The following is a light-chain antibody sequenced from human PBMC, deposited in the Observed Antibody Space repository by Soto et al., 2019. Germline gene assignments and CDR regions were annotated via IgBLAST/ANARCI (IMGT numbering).Light chain of an antibody. J-gene: IGLJ1*01. CDR2: EVS. CDR1: SSDVGSYNY. CDR3: SSYAGSTTYV. V-gene: IGLV2-23*02. Sequence: QSVLTQPASVSGSPGQSITISCTGTSSDVGSYNYVAWYQQFPGKTPKLMIYEVSNRPSGVSYRFSGSKSGNTASLTISGLQAEDEADYYCSSYAGSTTYVFGTGTKVTV.